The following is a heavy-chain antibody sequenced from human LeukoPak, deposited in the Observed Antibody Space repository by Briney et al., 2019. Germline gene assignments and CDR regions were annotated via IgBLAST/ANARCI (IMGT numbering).Heavy chain of an antibody. CDR1: GYTFTSYD. D-gene: IGHD1-26*01. Sequence: ASVKVSCKASGYTFTSYDINWVRQATGQGLEWMGWMNPNSGNTGYAQKFQGRVTMTRNTSISTAYMELSSLRSEDTAVYYCARVLSGSYYFDYWGQGTLVTVSS. CDR3: ARVLSGSYYFDY. J-gene: IGHJ4*02. CDR2: MNPNSGNT. V-gene: IGHV1-8*01.